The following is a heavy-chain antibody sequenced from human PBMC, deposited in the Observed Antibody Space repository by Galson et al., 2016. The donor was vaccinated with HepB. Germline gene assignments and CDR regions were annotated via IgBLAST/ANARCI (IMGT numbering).Heavy chain of an antibody. CDR3: ARGSLWYDY. Sequence: CAVSGYSISSGYQWGWIRQPPGKGLEWIGSIYHSGSTYYNPSLKSQVTISVDTSKNQFSLKLSSVTAADTAVYYCARGSLWYDYWGQGTLVTVSS. V-gene: IGHV4-38-2*01. J-gene: IGHJ4*02. CDR1: GYSISSGYQ. CDR2: IYHSGST. D-gene: IGHD6-13*01.